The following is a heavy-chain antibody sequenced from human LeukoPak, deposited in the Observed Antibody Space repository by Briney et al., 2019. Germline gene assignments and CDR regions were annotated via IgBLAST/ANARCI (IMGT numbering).Heavy chain of an antibody. V-gene: IGHV1-8*01. CDR1: GYTFTSYD. CDR3: ARGKTKAAAGLRFDP. J-gene: IGHJ5*02. D-gene: IGHD6-13*01. CDR2: MNSNSGNT. Sequence: ASVKVSCKASGYTFTSYDINWVRQATGQGLEWMGWMNSNSGNTGYAQKFQGRVTMTRNTSISTAYMELSSLRSEDTAVYYCARGKTKAAAGLRFDPWGQGTLVTVSS.